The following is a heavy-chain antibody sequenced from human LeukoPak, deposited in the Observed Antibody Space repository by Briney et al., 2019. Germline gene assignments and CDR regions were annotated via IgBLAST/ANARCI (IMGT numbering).Heavy chain of an antibody. D-gene: IGHD2-15*01. CDR3: AKDRGCSGGSCYEYYFDY. Sequence: PGGSLRFSGAASGFTFSSYAMSWVRQAPGKELEWVSAISGSGGSTYYADSVKGRFTISRDNSKNTLYLQMNSLRAEDTAVYYCAKDRGCSGGSCYEYYFDYWGQGTLVTVSS. J-gene: IGHJ4*02. V-gene: IGHV3-23*01. CDR2: ISGSGGST. CDR1: GFTFSSYA.